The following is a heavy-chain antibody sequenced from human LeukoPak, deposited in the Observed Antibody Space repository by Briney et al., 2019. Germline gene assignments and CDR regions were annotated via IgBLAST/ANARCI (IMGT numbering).Heavy chain of an antibody. Sequence: GGSLRLSCAASGFTFSDSYMSWIRQAAGKGLEWVSYISSSGYTIYYADSVKGRFTISRDNAKNSLYLQMNSLRAEDTAVYCCAIFGSSSQYFDYWGQGTLVTVSS. J-gene: IGHJ4*02. V-gene: IGHV3-11*01. CDR3: AIFGSSSQYFDY. CDR2: ISSSGYTI. D-gene: IGHD6-6*01. CDR1: GFTFSDSY.